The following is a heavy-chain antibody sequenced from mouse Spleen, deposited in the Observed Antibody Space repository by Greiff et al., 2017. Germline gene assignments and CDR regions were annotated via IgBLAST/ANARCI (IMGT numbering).Heavy chain of an antibody. V-gene: IGHV5-6-2*01. J-gene: IGHJ2*01. CDR1: GFTFSSYA. D-gene: IGHD2-4*01. Sequence: EVMLVESGGGLVKPGGSLKLSCAASGFTFSSYAMSWVRQPPEKRLEWVAAINSNGGSTYYPDTVKDRFTISRDNAKNTLYLQMSSLRSEDTALYYCARRDGDYGFDYWGQGTTLTVSS. CDR2: INSNGGST. CDR3: ARRDGDYGFDY.